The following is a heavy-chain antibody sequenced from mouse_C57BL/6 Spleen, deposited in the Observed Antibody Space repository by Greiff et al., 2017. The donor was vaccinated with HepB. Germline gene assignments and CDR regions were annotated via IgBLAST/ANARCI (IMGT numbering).Heavy chain of an antibody. Sequence: VQLQQSGTVLARPGASVKMSCKTSGYTFTSYWMHWVKQRPGQGLEWIGAIYPGNSDTSYNQKFKGKAKLTAVTSASTAYMELSSLTNEDSAVYYCTEEIYYYSSSYDWYFDVWGTGTTVTVSS. V-gene: IGHV1-5*01. J-gene: IGHJ1*03. CDR1: GYTFTSYW. D-gene: IGHD1-1*01. CDR2: IYPGNSDT. CDR3: TEEIYYYSSSYDWYFDV.